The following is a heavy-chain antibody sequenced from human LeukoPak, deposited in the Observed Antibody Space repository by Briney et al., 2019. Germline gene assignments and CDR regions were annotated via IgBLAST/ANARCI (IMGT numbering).Heavy chain of an antibody. CDR3: ARGVVGALFDY. V-gene: IGHV3-30-3*01. D-gene: IGHD1-26*01. Sequence: GGSLRLSCAASGFTFSSYAMHWVRQAPGKGLEWVAVISYDGSNKYYADSVKGRFTISRDNSKNTLYLQMNSLRAEDTAVYYCARGVVGALFDYWGQGTLVTVSS. CDR1: GFTFSSYA. CDR2: ISYDGSNK. J-gene: IGHJ4*02.